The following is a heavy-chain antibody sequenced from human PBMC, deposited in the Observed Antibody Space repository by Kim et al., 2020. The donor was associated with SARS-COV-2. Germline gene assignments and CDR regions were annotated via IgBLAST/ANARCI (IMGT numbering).Heavy chain of an antibody. D-gene: IGHD3-10*01. V-gene: IGHV4-39*01. Sequence: SETLSLTCTVSGGSISSSSYYWGWIRQPPGKGLEWIGSIYYSGSTYYNPSLKSRVTISVDTSKNQFSLKLSSVTAADTAVYYCARHRWFGELYAFDIWGQGTMVTVSS. CDR3: ARHRWFGELYAFDI. CDR1: GGSISSSSYY. CDR2: IYYSGST. J-gene: IGHJ3*02.